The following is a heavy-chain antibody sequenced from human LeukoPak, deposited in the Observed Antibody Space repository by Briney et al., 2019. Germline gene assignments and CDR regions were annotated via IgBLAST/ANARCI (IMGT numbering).Heavy chain of an antibody. D-gene: IGHD6-13*01. CDR2: ISSSSSYR. CDR3: ARTIAASGTDSGSFDI. J-gene: IGHJ3*02. Sequence: GGSLRLSCAVSGSTFSSCEMNWVRQAPGKGLGWVSSISSSSSYRYYADSVKGRFTISRDNAKNSLYLQLNTLRAEDTAVYYCARTIAASGTDSGSFDIWGQGTRVTVSS. V-gene: IGHV3-21*01. CDR1: GSTFSSCE.